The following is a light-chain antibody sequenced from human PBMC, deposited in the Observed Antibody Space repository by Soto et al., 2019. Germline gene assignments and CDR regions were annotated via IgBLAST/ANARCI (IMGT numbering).Light chain of an antibody. Sequence: QSALTQPASVSGSPGQSITISCTGTSSDVGGYNYVSWYQQHPGKAPKLMIYEVSNRPLGVSNRFSGSKSGNTASLTISGLQAEDEADYYCTSYTSSSTLDVFGTGTSSPS. V-gene: IGLV2-14*01. CDR2: EVS. CDR3: TSYTSSSTLDV. CDR1: SSDVGGYNY. J-gene: IGLJ1*01.